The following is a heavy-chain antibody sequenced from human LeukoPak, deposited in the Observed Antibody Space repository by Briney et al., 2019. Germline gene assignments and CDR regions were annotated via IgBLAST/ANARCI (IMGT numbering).Heavy chain of an antibody. Sequence: ASVKVSCKASGYTFTGYYMHWVRQAPGQGLEWMGWINPNSGGTNYAQKFQGRVTMTRDTSISTAYMELSRLRSDDTAVYYCARASVLAYYYDSSGYQSYFDYWGQGTLVTVSS. CDR2: INPNSGGT. J-gene: IGHJ4*02. CDR1: GYTFTGYY. D-gene: IGHD3-22*01. V-gene: IGHV1-2*02. CDR3: ARASVLAYYYDSSGYQSYFDY.